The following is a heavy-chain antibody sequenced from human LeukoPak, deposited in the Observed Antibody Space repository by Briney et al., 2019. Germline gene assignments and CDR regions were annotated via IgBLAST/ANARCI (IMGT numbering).Heavy chain of an antibody. CDR1: ELTGSTSY. J-gene: IGHJ3*02. V-gene: IGHV3-53*01. CDR3: ARGVTMVRGVRWGAFDI. Sequence: GGSLRLSCAASELTGSTSYMNWVRQAPGKGLEWVSAIYNSGVTDYVDSVKGRFTISRDHFKSTLYFQMKNLRVEDTAVYYCARGVTMVRGVRWGAFDIWGQGTQVTVSS. CDR2: IYNSGVT. D-gene: IGHD3-10*01.